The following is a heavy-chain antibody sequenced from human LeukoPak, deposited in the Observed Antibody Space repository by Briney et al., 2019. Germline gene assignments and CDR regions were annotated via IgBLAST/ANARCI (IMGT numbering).Heavy chain of an antibody. V-gene: IGHV3-30-3*01. J-gene: IGHJ4*02. Sequence: GGSLRLSCAASGFTFSSYAMHWVRQAPGKGLEWVAAISYDGSNKYYADSVKGRFTISRDNSKNTLYLQMNSLRAEDTAVYYCRSTMVRGVHGYFGYWGQGTLVTVSS. CDR3: RSTMVRGVHGYFGY. D-gene: IGHD3-10*01. CDR1: GFTFSSYA. CDR2: ISYDGSNK.